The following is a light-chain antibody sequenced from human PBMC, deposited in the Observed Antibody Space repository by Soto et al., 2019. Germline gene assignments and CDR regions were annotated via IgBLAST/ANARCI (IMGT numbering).Light chain of an antibody. CDR2: ANN. J-gene: IGLJ3*02. CDR3: QSYDSTLSGWV. V-gene: IGLV1-40*01. Sequence: QTVVTQPPSVSGAPGQRVTISCSGSSSNIGAPYDVHWFQQLPGTAPKLLIYANNKRPSGVPDRFSGSKSGTSASLAITGLQAEDEADYYCQSYDSTLSGWVFGGGTKLTVL. CDR1: SSNIGAPYD.